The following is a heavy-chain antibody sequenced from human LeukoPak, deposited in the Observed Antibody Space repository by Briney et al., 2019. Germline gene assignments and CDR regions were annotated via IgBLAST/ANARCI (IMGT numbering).Heavy chain of an antibody. D-gene: IGHD6-13*01. J-gene: IGHJ1*01. Sequence: PSETLSLTCTVSGGSISSYYWSWIRQPPGKGLEWIGYIYYSGSTNYNPSLKSRVTISVDTSKNQFSLKLSSVTAADTAVYYCARLYSSSWYRLEPEYFQHWGQGTLVTVSS. CDR1: GGSISSYY. CDR3: ARLYSSSWYRLEPEYFQH. CDR2: IYYSGST. V-gene: IGHV4-59*01.